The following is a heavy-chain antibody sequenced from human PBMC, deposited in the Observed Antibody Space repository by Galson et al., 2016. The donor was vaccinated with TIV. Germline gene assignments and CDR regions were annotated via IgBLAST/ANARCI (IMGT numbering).Heavy chain of an antibody. D-gene: IGHD3-22*01. V-gene: IGHV1-18*01. Sequence: SVKVSCKASGGTFRMFVFSWLRQAPGQGLEWMGWISAYNGHTNYAQKFQGRVTMITDKSTGTAYLELRSLRSDDTAVYFCGRVGPFQFDSSGFTANWGQGTLVTVSA. CDR1: GGTFRMFV. CDR3: GRVGPFQFDSSGFTAN. CDR2: ISAYNGHT. J-gene: IGHJ4*02.